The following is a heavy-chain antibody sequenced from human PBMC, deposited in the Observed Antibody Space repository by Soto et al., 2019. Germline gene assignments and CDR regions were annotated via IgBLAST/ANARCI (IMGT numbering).Heavy chain of an antibody. J-gene: IGHJ4*02. CDR1: GGTFSSDA. D-gene: IGHD6-19*01. CDR2: LIPILGTT. Sequence: SVKVPCKASGGTFSSDAVSWVRQAPGPGLEWMGGLIPILGTTHYAQKFQGRVTITADESTNTAYMELSSLRSDDTAVYYCARASGYVSGWYHDYWGQGTRVTVSS. CDR3: ARASGYVSGWYHDY. V-gene: IGHV1-69*13.